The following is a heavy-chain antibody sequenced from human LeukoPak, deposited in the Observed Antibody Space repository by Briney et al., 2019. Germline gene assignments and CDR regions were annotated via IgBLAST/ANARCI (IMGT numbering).Heavy chain of an antibody. Sequence: GGSLRLSCAASGFTSSSYAMSWVRQAPGKGLEWVSAISGSGGSTYYADSVKGRFTISRDNSKNTLYLQMNSLRAEDTAVYYCAKDRDYYDSSGYPSVWGQGTLVTVSS. CDR2: ISGSGGST. J-gene: IGHJ4*02. CDR1: GFTSSSYA. CDR3: AKDRDYYDSSGYPSV. V-gene: IGHV3-23*01. D-gene: IGHD3-22*01.